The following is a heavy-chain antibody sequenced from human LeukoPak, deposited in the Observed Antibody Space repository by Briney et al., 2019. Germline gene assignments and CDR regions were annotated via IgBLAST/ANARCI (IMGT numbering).Heavy chain of an antibody. J-gene: IGHJ4*02. CDR3: ARGFYDYIWGSYRYKEVMDYFDY. V-gene: IGHV3-30*02. CDR1: GFTFSSYG. CDR2: IRYDGSNK. D-gene: IGHD3-16*02. Sequence: PGGSLRLSCAASGFTFSSYGVHWVRQAPGKGLEWVAFIRYDGSNKYYADSVKGRFTISRDNSKNTLYLQMNSLRAEDTAVYYCARGFYDYIWGSYRYKEVMDYFDYWGQGTLVTVSS.